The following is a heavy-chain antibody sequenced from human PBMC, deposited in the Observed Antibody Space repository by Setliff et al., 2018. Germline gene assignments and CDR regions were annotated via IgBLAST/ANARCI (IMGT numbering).Heavy chain of an antibody. J-gene: IGHJ3*02. D-gene: IGHD3-10*01. CDR2: IYSSGTT. Sequence: PSETLSLTCTVSGGSISTSSHHWVWIRQSPGKGLERIGTIYSSGTTYYNLSLKSRVTISLDTSKSQFSLNLGSVTAADTAVYYCTRRPRGRAAFDIWGQGTMVTVSS. V-gene: IGHV4-39*01. CDR3: TRRPRGRAAFDI. CDR1: GGSISTSSHH.